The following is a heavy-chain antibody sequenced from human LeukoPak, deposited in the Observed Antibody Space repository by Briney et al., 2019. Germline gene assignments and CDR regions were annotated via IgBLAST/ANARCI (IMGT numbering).Heavy chain of an antibody. Sequence: ASVKVSCKASGYTFTSYGISWVRRAPGQGLEWMGWISAYNGNTNYAQKLQGRVTMTTDTSTSTAYMELRSLRSDDTAVYYCASSRVDCSGGSCYYFDYWGQGTLVTVSS. CDR3: ASSRVDCSGGSCYYFDY. V-gene: IGHV1-18*01. J-gene: IGHJ4*02. D-gene: IGHD2-15*01. CDR1: GYTFTSYG. CDR2: ISAYNGNT.